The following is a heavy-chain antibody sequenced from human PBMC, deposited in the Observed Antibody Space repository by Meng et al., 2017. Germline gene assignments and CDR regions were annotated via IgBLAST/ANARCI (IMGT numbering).Heavy chain of an antibody. J-gene: IGHJ4*02. V-gene: IGHV1-2*06. Sequence: QAQLGQGGCMCKEPGDIVKVAGKASGNTFNGNYMHWGRQDPGQGLGWMGRISPSSGGTNYAQKFLGRVSMTRNTTISTAYMELSRLRSDDTSVSYCTRGIPAVSVDYWGQGTLVTVSS. CDR3: TRGIPAVSVDY. CDR2: ISPSSGGT. D-gene: IGHD6-19*01. CDR1: GNTFNGNY.